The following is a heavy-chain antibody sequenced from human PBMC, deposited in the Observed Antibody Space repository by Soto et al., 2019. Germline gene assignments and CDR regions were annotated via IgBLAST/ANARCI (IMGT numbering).Heavy chain of an antibody. D-gene: IGHD3-16*02. Sequence: GGSVRHSCAASGFTFSSYAMSWVRQAPGEGLEWVSAISGSGGSTYYADSVKGRFTNSRDKSKNTLYLQMNSLRAEDTAVYYCAKDSEDIMITFGGVIVRRDAFDIWGQGTMVTVSS. V-gene: IGHV3-23*01. CDR3: AKDSEDIMITFGGVIVRRDAFDI. CDR1: GFTFSSYA. J-gene: IGHJ3*02. CDR2: ISGSGGST.